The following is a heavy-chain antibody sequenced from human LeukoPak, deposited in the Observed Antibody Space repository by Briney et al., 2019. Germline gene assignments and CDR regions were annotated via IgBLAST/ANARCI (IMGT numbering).Heavy chain of an antibody. D-gene: IGHD2-8*02. CDR3: AKDLVGYCTGGVCPYFDY. CDR1: GFTFSSYA. J-gene: IGHJ4*02. V-gene: IGHV3-23*01. CDR2: ISGSGGST. Sequence: GGSLRLSCAASGFTFSSYAMSWVCQAPGKGLEWVSAISGSGGSTYYGDSVKGRFTISRDNSKNTLYLQMNSLRAEDAAVYYCAKDLVGYCTGGVCPYFDYWGQGTLVTVSS.